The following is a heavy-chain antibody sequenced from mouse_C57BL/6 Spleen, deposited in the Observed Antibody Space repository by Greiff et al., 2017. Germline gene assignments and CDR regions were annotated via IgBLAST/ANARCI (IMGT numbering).Heavy chain of an antibody. V-gene: IGHV5-16*01. CDR2: IKYDGSST. CDR3: ARDTTTVYFDY. J-gene: IGHJ2*01. D-gene: IGHD1-1*01. Sequence: EVKLVESEGGLVQPGSSVKLSCTASGFTFSDYYMAWVRQVPEKGLEWVANIKYDGSSTYYLESLKSRFIISRDNAKNILYLQMSSLKSEYTATYYCARDTTTVYFDYWGQGTTLTVSS. CDR1: GFTFSDYY.